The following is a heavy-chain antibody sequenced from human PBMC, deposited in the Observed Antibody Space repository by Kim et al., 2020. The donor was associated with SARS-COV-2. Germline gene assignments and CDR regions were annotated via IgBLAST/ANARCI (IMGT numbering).Heavy chain of an antibody. V-gene: IGHV4-39*01. Sequence: SETLSLTCTVSGGSISSSSYYWGWIRQPPGKGLEWIGSIYYSGSTYYNPSLKSRVTISVDTSKNQFSLKLSSVTAADTAVYYCARLGVGETPEYTITIFGVAPPYYYYMDVWGKGTTATVSS. CDR3: ARLGVGETPEYTITIFGVAPPYYYYMDV. CDR2: IYYSGST. CDR1: GGSISSSSYY. J-gene: IGHJ6*03. D-gene: IGHD3-3*01.